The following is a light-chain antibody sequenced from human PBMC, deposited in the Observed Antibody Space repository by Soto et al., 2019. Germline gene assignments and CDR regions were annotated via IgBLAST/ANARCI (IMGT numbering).Light chain of an antibody. Sequence: QSVLTQPASVSGSPVQSITISCTGTRSDVGAHNFVSWYQHHPGKAPKLMISEVTNRPSGVSNRFSVSKSGNTASLTISGLQAEDEADYYCCSYTSTTTYVFAIGLKVTV. CDR2: EVT. CDR1: RSDVGAHNF. J-gene: IGLJ1*01. V-gene: IGLV2-14*01. CDR3: CSYTSTTTYV.